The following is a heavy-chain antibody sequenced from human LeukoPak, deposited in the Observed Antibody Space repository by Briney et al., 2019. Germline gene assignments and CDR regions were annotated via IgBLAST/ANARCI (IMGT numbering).Heavy chain of an antibody. D-gene: IGHD1-1*01. J-gene: IGHJ4*02. CDR2: IGTAGYT. V-gene: IGHV3-13*01. Sequence: GGPLTLSCAASGFTFSDYDIHWVRQSTGKGLEWVSSIGTAGYTYYTGSVKGRLTISRENAKNSLFLQMNSLRGGDTAVYYCARVAKERVGGVYYFDYWGQGTLVTVSS. CDR3: ARVAKERVGGVYYFDY. CDR1: GFTFSDYD.